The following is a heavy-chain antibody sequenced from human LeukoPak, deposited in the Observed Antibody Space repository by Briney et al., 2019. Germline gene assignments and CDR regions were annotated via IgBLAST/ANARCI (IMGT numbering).Heavy chain of an antibody. Sequence: GGSLRLSCAASVFTFSSYAMSWVRQAPGKGLEWVSAISGGGGSTYYADSVKGRFTISRDNSKNTLYLQMNSLRAEDTAVYYCAKEGIVATIEMPDYWGQGTLVTVSS. D-gene: IGHD5-12*01. CDR2: ISGGGGST. CDR1: VFTFSSYA. J-gene: IGHJ4*02. V-gene: IGHV3-23*01. CDR3: AKEGIVATIEMPDY.